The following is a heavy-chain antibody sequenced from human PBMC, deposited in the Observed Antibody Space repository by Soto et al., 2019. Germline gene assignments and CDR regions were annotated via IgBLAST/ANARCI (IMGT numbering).Heavy chain of an antibody. CDR3: AGEESYGPKRTEY. CDR1: GDSIRSGGYY. J-gene: IGHJ4*02. D-gene: IGHD3-16*01. V-gene: IGHV4-31*03. Sequence: QVQLQESGPGLVKPSQTLSLTCTVSGDSIRSGGYYWTWVRQHPGKGLEWIGYIYYNGITSYNPSLKSRVLISVDTSRNQFSLNLTSMTAADTAVYYCAGEESYGPKRTEYRGQGILVTVSS. CDR2: IYYNGIT.